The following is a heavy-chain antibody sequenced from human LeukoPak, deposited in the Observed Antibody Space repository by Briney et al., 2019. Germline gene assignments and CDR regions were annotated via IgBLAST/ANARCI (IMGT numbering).Heavy chain of an antibody. V-gene: IGHV1-24*01. D-gene: IGHD3-3*01. CDR2: FDPEDGET. CDR3: ATGPYDFWSGYYEVLGY. J-gene: IGHJ4*02. Sequence: GASVKVSCKVSGDTLTELSMHWVRQAPGKGLEWMGGFDPEDGETIYAQKFQGRVTMTEDTSTDTAYMELSSLRSEDTAVYYCATGPYDFWSGYYEVLGYWGQGTLVTVSS. CDR1: GDTLTELS.